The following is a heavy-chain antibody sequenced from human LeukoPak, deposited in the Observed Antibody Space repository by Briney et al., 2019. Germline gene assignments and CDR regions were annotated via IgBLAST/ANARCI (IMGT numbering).Heavy chain of an antibody. CDR2: IFPPDSET. V-gene: IGHV5-51*01. Sequence: GESLKISCQASGYSFITYWIGWVRQMPGKGLEWMGVIFPPDSETRYNPSFQGQVTISADKSLKTVYLELSSLKASDTAIYCAREAVARFGYMDAWGNGTKVRVSS. D-gene: IGHD2-15*01. CDR1: GYSFITYW. CDR3: AREAVARFGYMDA. J-gene: IGHJ6*03.